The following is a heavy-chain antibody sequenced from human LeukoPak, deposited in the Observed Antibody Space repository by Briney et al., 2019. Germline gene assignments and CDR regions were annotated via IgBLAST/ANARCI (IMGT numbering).Heavy chain of an antibody. J-gene: IGHJ4*02. CDR1: GGTFSSYA. CDR3: ARALGWLDYFDY. D-gene: IGHD6-19*01. V-gene: IGHV1-69*13. CDR2: IIPIFGTA. Sequence: ASVKVSCKASGGTFSSYAISWVRQAPGQGLEWMGGIIPIFGTANYAQKFQGRVTITADESTGTAYMELSSLRSEDTAVYYCARALGWLDYFDYWGQGTLVTVSS.